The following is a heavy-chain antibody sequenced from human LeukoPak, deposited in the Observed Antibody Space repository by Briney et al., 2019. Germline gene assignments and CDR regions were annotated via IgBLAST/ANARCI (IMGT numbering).Heavy chain of an antibody. Sequence: GGSLRLSCAASGFTFRSYGMNWVRQAPGKGLEWVAVIWYDGSNKYYADSVKGRFTISRDNSKNTLYLQMNSLIAEDTAVCYCASGRYSSGYYYFDYWSQGTLVTVSS. D-gene: IGHD3-22*01. CDR1: GFTFRSYG. V-gene: IGHV3-33*01. CDR3: ASGRYSSGYYYFDY. J-gene: IGHJ4*02. CDR2: IWYDGSNK.